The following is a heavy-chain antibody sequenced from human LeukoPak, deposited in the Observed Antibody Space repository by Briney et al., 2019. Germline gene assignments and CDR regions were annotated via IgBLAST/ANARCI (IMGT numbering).Heavy chain of an antibody. CDR1: GFTVSSNY. J-gene: IGHJ5*02. D-gene: IGHD3-22*01. CDR2: IYSGGST. CDR3: ARVDYYDSSGYYKNWFDP. V-gene: IGHV3-53*03. Sequence: PGGSLRLSCAASGFTVSSNYMSWVRQAPGKGLEWVSVIYSGGSTYYADSVKGRFTISRDNAKNSLYLQMNSLRAEDTAVYYCARVDYYDSSGYYKNWFDPWGQGTLVTVSS.